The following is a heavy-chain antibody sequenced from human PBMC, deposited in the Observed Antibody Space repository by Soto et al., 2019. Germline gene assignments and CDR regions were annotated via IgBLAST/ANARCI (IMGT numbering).Heavy chain of an antibody. D-gene: IGHD6-6*01. CDR2: ISTSTGNT. Sequence: ASVKVSCKASGYTFTDYYIHWVRQAPGQGLEWMGWISTSTGNTNYAQKLQGRVTMTTDTSASTAYMELRSLRSDDTAVYYCARGEGMAARHDGYDIWGQGTMVTVS. CDR1: GYTFTDYY. V-gene: IGHV1-18*04. CDR3: ARGEGMAARHDGYDI. J-gene: IGHJ3*02.